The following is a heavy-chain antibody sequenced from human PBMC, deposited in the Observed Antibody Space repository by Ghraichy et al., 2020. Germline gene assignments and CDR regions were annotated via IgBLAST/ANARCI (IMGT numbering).Heavy chain of an antibody. CDR2: IYYSGST. CDR3: ARDRSSGYYRIYYYGMDV. V-gene: IGHV4-59*01. J-gene: IGHJ6*02. CDR1: GGSISSYY. D-gene: IGHD3-22*01. Sequence: SETLSLTCTVSGGSISSYYWSWIRQPPGKGLEWIGYIYYSGSTNYNPSLKSRVTISVDTSKNQFSLKLSSVTAADTAVYYCARDRSSGYYRIYYYGMDVWGQGTTVTGSS.